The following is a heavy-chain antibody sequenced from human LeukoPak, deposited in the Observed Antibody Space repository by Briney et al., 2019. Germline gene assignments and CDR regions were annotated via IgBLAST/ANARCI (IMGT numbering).Heavy chain of an antibody. CDR2: IYYSGST. Sequence: PSETLSLTCTVSGGSISSSSYYWGWIRQPPGKGLEWIGSIYYSGSTYYNPSLKSRVTISVDTSKNQFSLKLSSVTAADTAVYYCARRYLSPRKSVDYYYYMDVWGKGTTVTISS. CDR3: ARRYLSPRKSVDYYYYMDV. V-gene: IGHV4-39*07. CDR1: GGSISSSSYY. D-gene: IGHD3-9*01. J-gene: IGHJ6*03.